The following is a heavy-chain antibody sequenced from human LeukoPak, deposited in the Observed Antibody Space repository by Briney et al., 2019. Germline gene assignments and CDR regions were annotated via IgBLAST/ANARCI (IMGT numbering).Heavy chain of an antibody. CDR3: AGVPYSSGWYGNFDY. CDR1: GFTFSSYE. D-gene: IGHD6-19*01. V-gene: IGHV3-48*01. J-gene: IGHJ4*02. CDR2: ISSSSSTI. Sequence: PGGPLRLSCAASGFTFSSYEMNWVRQAPGKGLEWVSYISSSSSTIYYADSVKGRFTISRDNAKNSLYLQMNSLRAEDTAVYYCAGVPYSSGWYGNFDYWGQGTLVTVSS.